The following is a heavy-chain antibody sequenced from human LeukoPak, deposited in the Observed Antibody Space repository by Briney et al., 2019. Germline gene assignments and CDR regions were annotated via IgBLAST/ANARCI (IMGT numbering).Heavy chain of an antibody. J-gene: IGHJ4*02. CDR2: IYSGGTT. CDR3: AARDCSDTGCSAGVFDY. Sequence: GGSLRLSCAASGLTVSSKHMSWVRQAPGKGLEWVSVIYSGGTTKYAESVEGRFTISRDKTKNTLHLQMNSLRAEDTAVYYCAARDCSDTGCSAGVFDYWGQGTLVSVSS. CDR1: GLTVSSKH. V-gene: IGHV3-53*01. D-gene: IGHD2-21*01.